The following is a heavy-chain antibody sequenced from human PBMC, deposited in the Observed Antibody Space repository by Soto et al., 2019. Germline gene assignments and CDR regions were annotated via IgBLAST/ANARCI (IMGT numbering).Heavy chain of an antibody. D-gene: IGHD3-3*01. CDR3: ARTYYDFWSGLGTYYYYYMDV. J-gene: IGHJ6*03. V-gene: IGHV1-8*01. CDR1: GYTFTSYD. CDR2: MNPNSGNT. Sequence: GASVKVSCKASGYTFTSYDINWVRQATGQGLEWMGWMNPNSGNTGYAQKYQGRDTMTKNTSISTAYMELSSLRSEDTAVYYCARTYYDFWSGLGTYYYYYMDVWGKGTTVTVSS.